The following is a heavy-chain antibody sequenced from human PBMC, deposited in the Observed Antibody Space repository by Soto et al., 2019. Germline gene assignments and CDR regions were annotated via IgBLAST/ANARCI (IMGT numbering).Heavy chain of an antibody. Sequence: SETLSLTCTVSGGSISSSSYYWGWIRQPPGKGLEWIGSIYYSGSTYYNPSLKSRVTISVDTSKNQLSLKLSSVTAADTAVYYCASERIAAAANWLDPWGQGTLVTVSS. CDR1: GGSISSSSYY. V-gene: IGHV4-39*01. J-gene: IGHJ5*02. CDR2: IYYSGST. CDR3: ASERIAAAANWLDP. D-gene: IGHD6-13*01.